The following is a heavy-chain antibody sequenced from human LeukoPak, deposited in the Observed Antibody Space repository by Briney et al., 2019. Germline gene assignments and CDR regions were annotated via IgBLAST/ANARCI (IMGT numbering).Heavy chain of an antibody. J-gene: IGHJ3*02. CDR1: GGSISSYY. CDR2: IYYSGST. Sequence: SETLSLTCTVSGGSISSYYWSWIRQPPGKGLEWIGYIYYSGSTNYNPSLKSRVTISVDTSKNQFSLKLSSVTAAGTAVYYCARIDVKGYGYAHAFDIWGQGTIVTVSS. D-gene: IGHD5-18*01. V-gene: IGHV4-59*12. CDR3: ARIDVKGYGYAHAFDI.